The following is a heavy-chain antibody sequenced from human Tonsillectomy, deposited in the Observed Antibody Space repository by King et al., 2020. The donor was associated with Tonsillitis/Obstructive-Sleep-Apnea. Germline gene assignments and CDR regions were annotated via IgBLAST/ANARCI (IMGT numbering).Heavy chain of an antibody. J-gene: IGHJ4*02. D-gene: IGHD5/OR15-5a*01. Sequence: VQLQQWGAGLLKPSETLSLTCAVYGGSFSGYYWSWIRQPPGKGLEWIGEINHSGSTNYNPSLKSRVTISVDTSKNQFSLKLSSVTAADTAVYYCAREGHPNDVYDYWGQGTLVTVSS. CDR1: GGSFSGYY. V-gene: IGHV4-34*01. CDR3: AREGHPNDVYDY. CDR2: INHSGST.